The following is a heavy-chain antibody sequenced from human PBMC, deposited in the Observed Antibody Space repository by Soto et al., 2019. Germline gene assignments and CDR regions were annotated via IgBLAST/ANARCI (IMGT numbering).Heavy chain of an antibody. CDR1: GGTFSSYT. D-gene: IGHD1-1*01. V-gene: IGHV1-69*02. J-gene: IGHJ6*02. CDR3: ARVEMATTRYYYGMDV. Sequence: QVQLVQSGAEVKKPGSSVKVSCKASGGTFSSYTISWVRQAPGQGLEWMGRIIPILGIANYAQKFQGRVTITADKSTSTAYMELSSLRSEDTAVYYCARVEMATTRYYYGMDVWGQGTTVTVSS. CDR2: IIPILGIA.